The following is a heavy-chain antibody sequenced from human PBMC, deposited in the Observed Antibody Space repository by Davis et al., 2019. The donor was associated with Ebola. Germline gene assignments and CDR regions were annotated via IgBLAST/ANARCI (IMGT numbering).Heavy chain of an antibody. D-gene: IGHD6-19*01. CDR3: ARGEGSVAGTSDYFDY. CDR1: GGSFSGYY. CDR2: INHRGST. J-gene: IGHJ4*02. Sequence: PSETLSLTCAVYGGSFSGYYWSWIRQPPGKGLEWIGEINHRGSTNYNPSLKSRVTISVDTSKNQFSLKLSSVIAADTAVYYCARGEGSVAGTSDYFDYWSQGTLVTVSS. V-gene: IGHV4-34*01.